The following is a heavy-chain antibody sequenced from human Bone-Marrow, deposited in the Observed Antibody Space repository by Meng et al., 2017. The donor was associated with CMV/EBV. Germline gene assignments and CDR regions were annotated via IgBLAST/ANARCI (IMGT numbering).Heavy chain of an antibody. J-gene: IGHJ4*02. V-gene: IGHV4-61*01. CDR1: GGSVSSGSYY. CDR3: ARGLLVVPAAISFDY. CDR2: IYYSGST. Sequence: SETLSLTCTVSGGSVSSGSYYWSWIRQPPGKGLEWIGYIYYSGSTNYNPSLKSRVTISVDTSKNQFSLKLSSVTAADTAVYYCARGLLVVPAAISFDYWGQGTLVTVSS. D-gene: IGHD2-2*01.